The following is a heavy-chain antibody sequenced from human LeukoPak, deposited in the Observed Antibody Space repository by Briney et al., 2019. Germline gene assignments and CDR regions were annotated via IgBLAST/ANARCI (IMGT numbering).Heavy chain of an antibody. CDR2: ISNDGTIK. J-gene: IGHJ4*02. D-gene: IGHD5-18*01. CDR3: AREWSGYSFDY. Sequence: TGGSLRLSCAASGFTFSTYGMHWVCQAPGKGLEWVAVISNDGTIKYYADSVKGRFTVSRDNSKNTVYLQMNSLRAEDTAVYYCAREWSGYSFDYWGQGALVAVSS. V-gene: IGHV3-30*03. CDR1: GFTFSTYG.